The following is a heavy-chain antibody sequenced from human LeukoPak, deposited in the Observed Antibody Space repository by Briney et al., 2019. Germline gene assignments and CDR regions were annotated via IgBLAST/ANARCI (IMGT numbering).Heavy chain of an antibody. CDR2: INPNSGGT. D-gene: IGHD6-13*01. J-gene: IGHJ4*02. V-gene: IGHV1-2*02. CDR3: ARAIPYSSSWPPRDY. Sequence: ASVKVSCKASGYTFTGYYMHWVQQAPGQGLEWMGWINPNSGGTNYAQKFQGRVTMTRDTSISTAYMELSRLRSDDTAVYYCARAIPYSSSWPPRDYWGQGTLVTVSS. CDR1: GYTFTGYY.